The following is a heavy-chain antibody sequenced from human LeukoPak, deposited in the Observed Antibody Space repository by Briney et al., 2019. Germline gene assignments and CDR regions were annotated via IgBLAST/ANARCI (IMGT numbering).Heavy chain of an antibody. J-gene: IGHJ5*02. D-gene: IGHD3-10*01. CDR3: ARDLVKGVWFGESVWFDP. CDR1: GYTFTGYY. Sequence: GASVKVSCKASGYTFTGYYMHWVRQAPGQGLEWMGWINPNSGDTNYGQKFQGRVTMTRDTSISTAYMELSRLRSDDTAVYYCARDLVKGVWFGESVWFDPWGQGTLVTVSS. V-gene: IGHV1-2*02. CDR2: INPNSGDT.